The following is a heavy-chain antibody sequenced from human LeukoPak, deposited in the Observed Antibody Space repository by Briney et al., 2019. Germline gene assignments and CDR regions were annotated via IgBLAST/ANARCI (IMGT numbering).Heavy chain of an antibody. CDR2: FSYTGSI. Sequence: PSETLSLTCTVSSDSISSYYWSWIRQPPGKGLEWIGYFSYTGSINYNPSLKSRVTISVDTSKNQFSLKMTSVTAADTAVYYCARGYCGGDCYSTPYFQYWGQGTLVPVSS. CDR1: SDSISSYY. V-gene: IGHV4-59*01. D-gene: IGHD2-21*02. J-gene: IGHJ1*01. CDR3: ARGYCGGDCYSTPYFQY.